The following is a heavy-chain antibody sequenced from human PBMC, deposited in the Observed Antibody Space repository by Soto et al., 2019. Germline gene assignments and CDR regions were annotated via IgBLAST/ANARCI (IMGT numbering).Heavy chain of an antibody. Sequence: PSETLSLTCTVSGGSISSYYWSWIRQPPGKGLEWIGYIYYSGSTNYNPSLKSRVTISVDTSKNLFSLKLSSVTAADTAVYYCARGGPAWGATVGWFDPWGQGTLVTVSS. D-gene: IGHD1-26*01. CDR3: ARGGPAWGATVGWFDP. CDR1: GGSISSYY. J-gene: IGHJ5*02. CDR2: IYYSGST. V-gene: IGHV4-59*08.